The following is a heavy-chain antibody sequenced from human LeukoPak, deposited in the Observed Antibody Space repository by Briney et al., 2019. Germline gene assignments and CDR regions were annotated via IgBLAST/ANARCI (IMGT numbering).Heavy chain of an antibody. CDR2: IGTAGDT. V-gene: IGHV3-13*01. D-gene: IGHD6-6*01. CDR1: GFTFSIYD. Sequence: PGGSLRLSCAATGFTFSIYDMHWVRQATGKGLEWVSAIGTAGDTYYPGSVKGRFTISRENAKNSLYLQMNSLRAGDTAVYYCARDRTEYSSSSGYYYYYMDVWGKGTTVTVSS. J-gene: IGHJ6*03. CDR3: ARDRTEYSSSSGYYYYYMDV.